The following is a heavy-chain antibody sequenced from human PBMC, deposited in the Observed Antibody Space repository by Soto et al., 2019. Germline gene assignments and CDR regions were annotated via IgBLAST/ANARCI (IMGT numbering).Heavy chain of an antibody. CDR2: INAGNGNT. CDR1: GYTFTSYA. J-gene: IGHJ6*02. D-gene: IGHD1-26*01. V-gene: IGHV1-3*01. Sequence: ASVKVSCKASGYTFTSYAMHWVRQAPGQRLEWMGWINAGNGNTKYSQKFQGRVTITRDTSASTAYMELSSLRSEDTAVYYCAREGGSYYRYYYGMDVLGPRDHGHRLL. CDR3: AREGGSYYRYYYGMDV.